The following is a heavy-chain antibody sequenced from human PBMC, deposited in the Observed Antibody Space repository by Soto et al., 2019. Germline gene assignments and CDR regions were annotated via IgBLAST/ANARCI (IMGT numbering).Heavy chain of an antibody. D-gene: IGHD3-16*01. CDR1: GFTFSSYS. V-gene: IGHV3-48*01. CDR2: ISSSSSTI. J-gene: IGHJ4*02. Sequence: GGSLSLSCAASGFTFSSYSMNWVRQAPGKGLEWVSYISSSSSTIYYADSVKGRFTISRDNAKNSLYLQMNSLRAEDTAVYYCAKTSYVGGGYWGQGTLVTVSS. CDR3: AKTSYVGGGY.